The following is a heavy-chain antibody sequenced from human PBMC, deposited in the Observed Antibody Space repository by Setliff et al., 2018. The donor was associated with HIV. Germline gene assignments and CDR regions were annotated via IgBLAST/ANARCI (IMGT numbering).Heavy chain of an antibody. V-gene: IGHV4-61*03. J-gene: IGHJ4*02. CDR1: GGSITTGSYY. Sequence: SETLSLTCTVSGGSITTGSYYWSWIRQSPGKGLEWIGYIYHTGTTSYNPSLKSRVTIQIDRSNNHFSLNLRSATTADTAVYFCARVDCSGGSCYSPAYWGQGTLVTVSS. CDR2: IYHTGTT. D-gene: IGHD2-15*01. CDR3: ARVDCSGGSCYSPAY.